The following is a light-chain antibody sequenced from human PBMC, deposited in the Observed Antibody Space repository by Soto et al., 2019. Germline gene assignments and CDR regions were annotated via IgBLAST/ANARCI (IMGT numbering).Light chain of an antibody. CDR3: QQYSNWTRK. CDR1: QSVSNN. CDR2: AAS. J-gene: IGKJ1*01. V-gene: IGKV3-15*01. Sequence: EIVLTQSPGTLSLSPGERATLSCRASQSVSNNYLAWYQQKPGQAPRLLVFAASTRATVIPARFRGSGSGTEFTLTISDLQSEDFAVYYCQQYSNWTRKLGQGTKVDIK.